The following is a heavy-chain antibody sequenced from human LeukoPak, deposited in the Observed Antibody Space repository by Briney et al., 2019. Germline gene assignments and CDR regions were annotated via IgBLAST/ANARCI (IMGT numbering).Heavy chain of an antibody. D-gene: IGHD5-18*01. J-gene: IGHJ4*02. CDR3: ATLKRGSIYGYFDF. CDR2: VLDSVRT. Sequence: SETLSLTCTVSGGSITSHYWSWIRHPPGKGLEWIAYVLDSVRTKDNPSLQSRLTLSADTSKNQFSLRLSSVTAADTAVYSCATLKRGSIYGYFDFWGQGIKVTVSS. V-gene: IGHV4-59*11. CDR1: GGSITSHY.